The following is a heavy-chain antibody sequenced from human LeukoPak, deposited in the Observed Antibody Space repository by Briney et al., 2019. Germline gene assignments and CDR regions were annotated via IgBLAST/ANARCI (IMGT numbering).Heavy chain of an antibody. D-gene: IGHD2-8*01. CDR2: IYHSGNS. CDR3: ARGYCTNGVCSSIVGWFDP. CDR1: TYSISSGYY. V-gene: IGHV4-38-2*02. J-gene: IGHJ5*02. Sequence: PSETLSLTCTVSTYSISSGYYWGWIRRPPGKGLEWIGSIYHSGNSYYNPSLKSRVTISVDTSKNQFSLKLSSVTAADTAVYYCARGYCTNGVCSSIVGWFDPWGQGTLVTVSS.